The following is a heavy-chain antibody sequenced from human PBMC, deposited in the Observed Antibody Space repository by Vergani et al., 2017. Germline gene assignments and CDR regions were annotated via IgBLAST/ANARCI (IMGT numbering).Heavy chain of an antibody. CDR2: VSLRGDT. D-gene: IGHD3-10*01. J-gene: IGHJ4*02. CDR3: ARSRIYYGAGIPYY. CDR1: GDSISSGVYH. V-gene: IGHV4-61*08. Sequence: QVQLQESGPGLVKPSQTLSLICSVSGDSISSGVYHWNWIRQHPGKGLEWIGYVSLRGDTLYDPSVKGRMTISLNTSSNQFSLYLTSVTAADTAVYYCARSRIYYGAGIPYYCGQGTLVTDSS.